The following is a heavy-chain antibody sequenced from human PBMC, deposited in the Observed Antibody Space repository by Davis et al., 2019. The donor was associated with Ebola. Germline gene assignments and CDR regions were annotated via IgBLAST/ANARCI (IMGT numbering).Heavy chain of an antibody. Sequence: PGGSLRLSCAASGFTFSTYCLHWVRQAPGKGLEWVAVTSHNERERFYGESVQGRFTISRDNSENVLYLQMDSLRPDDTAIYFCARALHDEVLDYWGQGTPVTVSS. CDR2: TSHNERER. CDR3: ARALHDEVLDY. CDR1: GFTFSTYC. V-gene: IGHV3-30*03. D-gene: IGHD1-1*01. J-gene: IGHJ4*02.